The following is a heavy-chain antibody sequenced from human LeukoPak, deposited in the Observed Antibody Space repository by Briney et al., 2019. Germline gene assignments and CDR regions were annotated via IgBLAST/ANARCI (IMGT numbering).Heavy chain of an antibody. CDR1: GYSISSGYY. D-gene: IGHD6-19*01. CDR2: LYHSGST. J-gene: IGHJ6*03. V-gene: IGHV4-38-2*02. CDR3: ARDLSSGWHYYYYYMDV. Sequence: SETLSLTRTVSGYSISSGYYWGWIRQPPGKGLEWIGSLYHSGSTYYNPSLKSRVTISVDTSKNQFSLKLSSVTAADTAVYYCARDLSSGWHYYYYYMDVWGKGTTVTVSS.